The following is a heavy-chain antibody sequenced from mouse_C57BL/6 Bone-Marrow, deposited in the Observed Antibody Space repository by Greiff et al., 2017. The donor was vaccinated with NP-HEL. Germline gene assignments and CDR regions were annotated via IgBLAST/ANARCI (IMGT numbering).Heavy chain of an antibody. J-gene: IGHJ2*01. CDR3: ARSGIYYGYG. CDR1: GYTFTSYW. V-gene: IGHV1-55*01. Sequence: QVQLQQSGAELVKPGASVKMSCKASGYTFTSYWITWVKQRPGQGLEWIGDIYPGSGSTNYNEKFKSKATLTVDTSSSTAYMQLSSLTSEDSAVYYCARSGIYYGYGWGQGTTLTVSS. D-gene: IGHD2-2*01. CDR2: IYPGSGST.